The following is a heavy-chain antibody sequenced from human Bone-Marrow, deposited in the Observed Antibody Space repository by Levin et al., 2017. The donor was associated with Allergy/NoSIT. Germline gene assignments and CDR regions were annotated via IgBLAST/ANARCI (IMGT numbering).Heavy chain of an antibody. D-gene: IGHD3-10*01. J-gene: IGHJ4*02. CDR1: GFTFSSYS. CDR2: ISSSSSYI. CDR3: ARDKGSGSYFIPFDY. Sequence: PGGSLRLSCAASGFTFSSYSMNWVRQAPGKGLEWVSSISSSSSYIYYADSVKGRFTISRDNAKNSLYLQMNSLRAEDTAVYYCARDKGSGSYFIPFDYWGQGTLVTVSS. V-gene: IGHV3-21*01.